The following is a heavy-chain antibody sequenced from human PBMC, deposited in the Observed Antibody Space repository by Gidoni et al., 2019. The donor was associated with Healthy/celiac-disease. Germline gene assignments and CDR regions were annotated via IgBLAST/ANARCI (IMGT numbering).Heavy chain of an antibody. V-gene: IGHV4-59*01. Sequence: QVQLQESGPGLVKPSETLSLTCTVSGGSISSYYWSWIRQPPGKGLEWIGYIYDSGSTNYNPALKSRVTISVDTSKNQFSLKLSSVTAADTAVYYCARAKSLYYYYGMDVWGQGTTVTVSS. J-gene: IGHJ6*02. CDR3: ARAKSLYYYYGMDV. CDR2: IYDSGST. CDR1: GGSISSYY.